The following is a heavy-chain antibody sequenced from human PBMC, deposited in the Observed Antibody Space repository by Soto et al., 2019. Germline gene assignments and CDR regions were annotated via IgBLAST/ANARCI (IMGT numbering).Heavy chain of an antibody. CDR3: ATCIGGDCYSDY. Sequence: LRLSCVASGFTFNNYAMSWVRQAPGKGLEWVSAISGGITYYADSVKGRFTISRDNSKNTLFLQMTSLRVEDTAVYYCATCIGGDCYSDYWGQGALVTVSS. D-gene: IGHD2-21*02. V-gene: IGHV3-23*01. CDR1: GFTFNNYA. CDR2: ISGGIT. J-gene: IGHJ4*02.